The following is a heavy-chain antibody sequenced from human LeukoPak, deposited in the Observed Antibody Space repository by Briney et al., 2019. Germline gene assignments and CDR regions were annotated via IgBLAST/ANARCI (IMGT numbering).Heavy chain of an antibody. D-gene: IGHD2-2*02. V-gene: IGHV1-69*04. CDR3: ARVVPAAIRRAYYYMDV. CDR1: GYTFTSYA. Sequence: SVKVSCKASGYTFTSYAISWVRQAPGQGLEWMGRIIPILGIANYAQKFQGRVTITADKSTSTAYMELSSLRSEDTAVYYCARVVPAAIRRAYYYMDVWGKGTTVTVSS. CDR2: IIPILGIA. J-gene: IGHJ6*03.